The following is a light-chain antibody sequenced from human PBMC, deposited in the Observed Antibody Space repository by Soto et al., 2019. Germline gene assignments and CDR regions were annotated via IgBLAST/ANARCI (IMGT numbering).Light chain of an antibody. Sequence: EIVLNQSPCTLPLSIGDRATLSCRASQSSTSTYLAWYQQKPGQAPRLLIYGASTRATGIPDRFSGSGSGTDFTLTISRLEPEDFAVYSCQQYAGSPITFGQGTRLDIK. J-gene: IGKJ5*01. CDR1: QSSTSTY. CDR2: GAS. CDR3: QQYAGSPIT. V-gene: IGKV3-20*01.